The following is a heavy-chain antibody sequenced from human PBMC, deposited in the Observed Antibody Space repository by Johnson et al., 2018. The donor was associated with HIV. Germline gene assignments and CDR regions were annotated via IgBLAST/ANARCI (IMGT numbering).Heavy chain of an antibody. CDR3: AKDVSVVTPSGSFDI. J-gene: IGHJ3*02. CDR2: ISYDGSDK. V-gene: IGHV3-30*18. D-gene: IGHD4-23*01. Sequence: QVQLVESGGGLVQPGGSLRLSCVASGFTFRSYAMHWVRQAPGKGLEWVGVISYDGSDKYYADSVKGRVTISRDDSKNTLYLRLNSLRPEDSAVYYCAKDVSVVTPSGSFDIWGQGTRVTVSS. CDR1: GFTFRSYA.